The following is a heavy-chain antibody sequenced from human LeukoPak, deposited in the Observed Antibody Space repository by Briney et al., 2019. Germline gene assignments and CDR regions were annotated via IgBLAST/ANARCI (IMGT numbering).Heavy chain of an antibody. CDR2: INHSGST. J-gene: IGHJ3*02. CDR1: GGSFSGYY. V-gene: IGHV4-34*01. D-gene: IGHD2-2*01. Sequence: PSETLSLTCAVYGGSFSGYYWSWIRQPPGKGLEWIGEINHSGSTNYNPSLKSRVTISVDTSNNQFSLKLSSVTAADTAVYYCARGGGIVVVPAAMGYAFDIWGQGTMVTVSS. CDR3: ARGGGIVVVPAAMGYAFDI.